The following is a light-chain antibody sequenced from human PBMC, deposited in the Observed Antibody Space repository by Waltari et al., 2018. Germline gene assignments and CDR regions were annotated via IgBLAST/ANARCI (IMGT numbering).Light chain of an antibody. J-gene: IGKJ1*01. CDR1: QSVSSSY. CDR3: QQYSSSPRT. Sequence: EIVLTQSPGTLSLSPGERATLSCRASQSVSSSYLAWYQQKPGQAPRLLIYGASSRVTGIPDRFSGSGSGTDFTLTISRLEPEDFAVYYCQQYSSSPRTFGQGTKVEIK. CDR2: GAS. V-gene: IGKV3-20*01.